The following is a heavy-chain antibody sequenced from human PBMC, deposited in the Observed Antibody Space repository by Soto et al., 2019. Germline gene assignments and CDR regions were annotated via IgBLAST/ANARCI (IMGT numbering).Heavy chain of an antibody. CDR2: IDHRGTT. Sequence: QVQLQQWGAGLLKPAETLSLTCAVYGGSLSGYYWNWIRQAPGKGLEWIGDIDHRGTTNSNPSLKSRVTMSGDTSKSQFSLHLTSVTAADTGVYYCARGRPRAVAGAPPNYFGVADWCQGTTVIVSS. CDR3: ARGRPRAVAGAPPNYFGVAD. J-gene: IGHJ6*02. D-gene: IGHD6-19*01. CDR1: GGSLSGYY. V-gene: IGHV4-34*01.